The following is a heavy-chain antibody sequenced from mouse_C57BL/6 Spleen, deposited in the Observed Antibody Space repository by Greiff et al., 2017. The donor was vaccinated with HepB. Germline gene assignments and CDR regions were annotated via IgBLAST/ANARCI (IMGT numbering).Heavy chain of an antibody. Sequence: VQLQQSGAELVRPGTSVKVSCKASGYAFTNYLIEWVKQRPGQGLEWIGVINPGSGGTNYNEKFKGKATLTADKSSSTAYMQLSSLTSEDSAVYFCARSIADYAMDYWGQGTSVTVSS. V-gene: IGHV1-54*01. D-gene: IGHD1-1*01. CDR2: INPGSGGT. J-gene: IGHJ4*01. CDR1: GYAFTNYL. CDR3: ARSIADYAMDY.